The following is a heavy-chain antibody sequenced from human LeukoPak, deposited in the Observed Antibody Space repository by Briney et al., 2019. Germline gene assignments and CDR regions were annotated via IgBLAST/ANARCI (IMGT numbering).Heavy chain of an antibody. D-gene: IGHD3-10*01. CDR1: GASISSNNYY. J-gene: IGHJ4*02. V-gene: IGHV4-39*01. CDR2: VYYSGST. Sequence: SETLSLTCTVSGASISSNNYYWGWIRQPPGKGLEWMGSVYYSGSTYYSPSLQSRVTISIDTSENQLSLRLYSVTAADTAVYYCASILVRGVVKIWDYWGQGSLVIVSS. CDR3: ASILVRGVVKIWDY.